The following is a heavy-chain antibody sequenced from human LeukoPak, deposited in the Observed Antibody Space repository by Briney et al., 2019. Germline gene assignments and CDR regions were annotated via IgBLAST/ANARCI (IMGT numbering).Heavy chain of an antibody. CDR3: ARDKDYDILTGYYTDDAFDI. CDR2: IYTSGST. J-gene: IGHJ3*02. D-gene: IGHD3-9*01. Sequence: SETLSLTCTVSGDPISSYYWSWIPQPAGKGLERIGRIYTSGSTNYNSSLKSRVTMSVDTSKNQFSLKLSSVTAADTAVYYCARDKDYDILTGYYTDDAFDIWGQGTMVTVSS. CDR1: GDPISSYY. V-gene: IGHV4-4*07.